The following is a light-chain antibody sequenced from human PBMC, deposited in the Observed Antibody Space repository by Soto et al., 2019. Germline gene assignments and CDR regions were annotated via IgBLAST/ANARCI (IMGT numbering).Light chain of an antibody. V-gene: IGKV3-20*01. CDR2: RGS. Sequence: EVVLTQSPGTLSLSPGERATLSCRASQNIRGNELAWYQQKPGQAPRLLIYRGSSRATGIPDRFSGRGSGTDFTLTISRLEPEDVAVDYCQDYSTSAPWTFGQGTKVEIK. CDR3: QDYSTSAPWT. CDR1: QNIRGNE. J-gene: IGKJ1*01.